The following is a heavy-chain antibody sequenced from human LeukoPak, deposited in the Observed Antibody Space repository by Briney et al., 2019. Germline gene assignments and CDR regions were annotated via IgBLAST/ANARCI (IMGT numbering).Heavy chain of an antibody. V-gene: IGHV3-9*01. Sequence: SLRLSCAASGFTFDDYAMHWVRQAPGKGLEWVSGISWNSGSIGYADSVKGRFTISRDNAKNSLYLQMNSLRAEDTALYYCAKGLTGYYGDAFDIWGQGTMVTVSS. CDR1: GFTFDDYA. J-gene: IGHJ3*02. CDR2: ISWNSGSI. D-gene: IGHD3-9*01. CDR3: AKGLTGYYGDAFDI.